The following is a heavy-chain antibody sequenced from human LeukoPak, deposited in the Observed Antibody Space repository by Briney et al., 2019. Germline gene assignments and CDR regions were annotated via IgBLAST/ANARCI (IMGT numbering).Heavy chain of an antibody. D-gene: IGHD3-10*01. CDR3: AREFWGTMVRGGAMDV. Sequence: SVKVSCQASGGTFNNYNINWVRQAPGQGLEWMGTIIPSFGIPSYAEKLKGRVTITADKSTSAAYMELSSLRPEDTAVYYCAREFWGTMVRGGAMDVWGLGTPVIVTS. CDR2: IIPSFGIP. CDR1: GGTFNNYN. V-gene: IGHV1-69*02. J-gene: IGHJ6*02.